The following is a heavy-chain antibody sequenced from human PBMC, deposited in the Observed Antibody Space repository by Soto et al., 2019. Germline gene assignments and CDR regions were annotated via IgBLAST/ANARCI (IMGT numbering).Heavy chain of an antibody. D-gene: IGHD3-22*01. CDR1: GLTFSSFS. V-gene: IGHV3-48*01. Sequence: EVQLVESGGGLVQPGGSLRLSCVASGLTFSSFSMNWVRQAPGKGLEWISYISSSASTIYYADSVKGRFTISRDNAKISLYLQMNSLRAEDTAVYYCASGGGYFHYWGQGTLVTVSS. CDR3: ASGGGYFHY. CDR2: ISSSASTI. J-gene: IGHJ4*02.